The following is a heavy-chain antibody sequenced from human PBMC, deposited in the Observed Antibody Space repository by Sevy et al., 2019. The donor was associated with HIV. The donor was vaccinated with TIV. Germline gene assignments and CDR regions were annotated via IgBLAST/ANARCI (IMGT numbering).Heavy chain of an antibody. CDR1: GFTFSNYA. Sequence: GGSLRLSCAASGFTFSNYAMTWVRQAPGKGLEWVSSISRSGGSTYYADSVKGRFTIFRDNSKNTLYVQMNSLRAEDTAVYYCAKVDVVVPVADYGLDVWGQGTTVTVSS. CDR2: ISRSGGST. CDR3: AKVDVVVPVADYGLDV. V-gene: IGHV3-23*01. D-gene: IGHD2-2*01. J-gene: IGHJ6*02.